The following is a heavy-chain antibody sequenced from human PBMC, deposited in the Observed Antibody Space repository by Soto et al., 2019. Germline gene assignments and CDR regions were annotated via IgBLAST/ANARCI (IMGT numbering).Heavy chain of an antibody. Sequence: SVKVSCKASGGTFSSYAISWVRQAPGQGLEWMGGIIPIFGTANYAQKFQGRATITADKSTSTAYMELSSLRSEDTAVYYCARGKGGSSWYFGWWGQGTLVTVSS. J-gene: IGHJ4*02. CDR1: GGTFSSYA. CDR3: ARGKGGSSWYFGW. V-gene: IGHV1-69*06. D-gene: IGHD6-13*01. CDR2: IIPIFGTA.